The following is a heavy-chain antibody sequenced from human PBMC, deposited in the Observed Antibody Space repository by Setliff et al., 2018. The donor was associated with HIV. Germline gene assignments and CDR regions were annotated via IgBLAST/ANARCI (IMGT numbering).Heavy chain of an antibody. V-gene: IGHV4-59*08. Sequence: SETLSLTCTVSGGSISSHSWNWIRQPPGKGLEWIGSIYYSGSTNYNPSLKSRLTISIDTSKNKFSLKLSSVTAADTALYYCATILVYGVYKWFNPWGQGTLVTVSS. D-gene: IGHD3-3*01. CDR3: ATILVYGVYKWFNP. CDR1: GGSISSHS. J-gene: IGHJ5*02. CDR2: IYYSGST.